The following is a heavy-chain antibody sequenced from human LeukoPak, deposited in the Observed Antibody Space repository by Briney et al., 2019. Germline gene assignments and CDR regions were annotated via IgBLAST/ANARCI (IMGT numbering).Heavy chain of an antibody. V-gene: IGHV1-46*01. CDR3: ARTNTAMVTFDY. Sequence: ASVNVSCKASGYTFTSYYMHWVRQAPGQGLEWMGIINPSGGSTSYAQKFQGRVTMTRDTSTSTVYMELSSLRSEDTAVYYCARTNTAMVTFDYWGQGTLVTVSS. J-gene: IGHJ4*02. CDR2: INPSGGST. CDR1: GYTFTSYY. D-gene: IGHD5-18*01.